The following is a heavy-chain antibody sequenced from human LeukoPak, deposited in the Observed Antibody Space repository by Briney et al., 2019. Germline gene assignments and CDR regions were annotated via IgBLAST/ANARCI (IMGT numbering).Heavy chain of an antibody. Sequence: SETLSLTCTVSGGSITSAGYSWGWIRQPAGKGLEWIVRIYGSGSTNSNPSLKSRVTISIDTSKNQFSLKLSSVTAADTAVYYCARGYCTSTSCSENRYYFDSWGQGTLGAVS. D-gene: IGHD2-2*01. J-gene: IGHJ4*02. CDR2: IYGSGST. CDR1: GGSITSAGYS. V-gene: IGHV4-61*02. CDR3: ARGYCTSTSCSENRYYFDS.